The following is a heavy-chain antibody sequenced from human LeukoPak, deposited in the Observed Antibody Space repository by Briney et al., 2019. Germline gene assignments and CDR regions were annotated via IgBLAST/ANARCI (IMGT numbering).Heavy chain of an antibody. D-gene: IGHD3-10*01. CDR3: ARDYYGSGSYYAPFDY. Sequence: ASVTVSCKASGYTFTGYYMHWVRQAPGQGLEWMGWINPNSGGTNYAQKFQGRVAMTRDTSISTAYMELSRLRSDDTAVYYCARDYYGSGSYYAPFDYWGQGTLVTVSS. CDR1: GYTFTGYY. V-gene: IGHV1-2*02. J-gene: IGHJ4*02. CDR2: INPNSGGT.